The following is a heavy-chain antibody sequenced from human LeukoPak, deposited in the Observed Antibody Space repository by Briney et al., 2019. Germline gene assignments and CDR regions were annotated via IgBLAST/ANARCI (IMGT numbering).Heavy chain of an antibody. D-gene: IGHD3-22*01. V-gene: IGHV1-2*02. J-gene: IGHJ4*02. CDR1: GYTFTGYY. Sequence: GASVKVSCKASGYTFTGYYMHWVRQAPGQGLEWMGWINPNSGGTNYAQKFQGRVTMTRDTSISTAYMELSRLRSDDTAVYYCARDLSSLYDSSGYYQHYWGQGTLVTVSS. CDR3: ARDLSSLYDSSGYYQHY. CDR2: INPNSGGT.